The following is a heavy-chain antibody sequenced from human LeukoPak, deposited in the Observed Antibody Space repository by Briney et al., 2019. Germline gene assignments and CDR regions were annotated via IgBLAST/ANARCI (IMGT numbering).Heavy chain of an antibody. CDR3: AKNVLGSGSYSWYFDI. CDR1: GLTFSSYG. J-gene: IGHJ2*01. Sequence: GGSLRLSCAASGLTFSSYGLSWVRQAPAKGLEWVSSSTGSGGTTHADSVRGRFTISRDNSKSTLYLQMNSLRVEDTDVYYCAKNVLGSGSYSWYFDIWGRGTLVTVSS. D-gene: IGHD1-26*01. V-gene: IGHV3-23*01. CDR2: STGSGGTT.